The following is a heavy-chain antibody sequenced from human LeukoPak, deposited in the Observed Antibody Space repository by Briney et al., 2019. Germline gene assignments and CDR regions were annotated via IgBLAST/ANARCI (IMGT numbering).Heavy chain of an antibody. CDR3: ARSDYYYDSSGYYSN. J-gene: IGHJ4*02. CDR1: GFTFSSYS. CDR2: ISSSSSYI. V-gene: IGHV3-21*01. D-gene: IGHD3-22*01. Sequence: GGSLRLSCAASGFTFSSYSMNWVRQAPGKGLEWVSFISSSSSYIYYADSVKGRFTISRDNAKNSLYLQMNSLRAEDTAVYYCARSDYYYDSSGYYSNWGQGTLVTVSS.